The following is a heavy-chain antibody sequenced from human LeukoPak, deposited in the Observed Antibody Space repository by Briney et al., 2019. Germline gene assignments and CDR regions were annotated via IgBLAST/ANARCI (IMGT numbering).Heavy chain of an antibody. CDR2: IGSSGTTV. CDR3: AASTKHTAMVDY. V-gene: IGHV3-48*03. D-gene: IGHD5-18*01. J-gene: IGHJ4*02. CDR1: GFSFSSFE. Sequence: GGSLRLSCTASGFSFSSFEMNWVRQAPGKGLEWVSYIGSSGTTVYYADSVKGRFTISRDNARNSLFLQMNSLRVEDTAVYYCAASTKHTAMVDYWGQGTLVTVSS.